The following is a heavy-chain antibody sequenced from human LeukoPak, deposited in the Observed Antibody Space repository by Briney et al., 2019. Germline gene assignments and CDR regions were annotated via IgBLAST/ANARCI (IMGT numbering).Heavy chain of an antibody. Sequence: GGSLRLSCAASGFTLSYYSMSWVRQAPGKGLEWVSSISSSSAYIYYADSVKGRFTISRDNARNSLYLQMNSLRAEDTAVYYCARSRYTGSHFDYWGQGTLVTVSS. CDR1: GFTLSYYS. CDR2: ISSSSAYI. CDR3: ARSRYTGSHFDY. D-gene: IGHD1-26*01. J-gene: IGHJ4*02. V-gene: IGHV3-21*01.